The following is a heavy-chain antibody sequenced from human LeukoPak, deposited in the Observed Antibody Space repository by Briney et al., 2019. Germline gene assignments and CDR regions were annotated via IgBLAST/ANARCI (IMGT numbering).Heavy chain of an antibody. Sequence: GASVKVSCKASGYTFTGYYMHWVRQAPGQGLEWMGWINPNSGGTNYAQKFQGRVTMTRDTSISTAYMELSRLRSDDTAVYYCARGGPYCSSTSCSSYYYYGMDVWGQGTTVTVSS. CDR2: INPNSGGT. D-gene: IGHD2-2*01. CDR1: GYTFTGYY. V-gene: IGHV1-2*02. CDR3: ARGGPYCSSTSCSSYYYYGMDV. J-gene: IGHJ6*02.